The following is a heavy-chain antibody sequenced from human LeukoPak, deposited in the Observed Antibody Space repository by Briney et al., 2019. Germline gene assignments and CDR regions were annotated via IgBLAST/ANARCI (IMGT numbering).Heavy chain of an antibody. D-gene: IGHD2-2*01. CDR2: INYSGST. V-gene: IGHV4-34*01. CDR3: ARRYCSSTSCYGDFDY. Sequence: SETLSLTCAIYSESFSGYFWSWIRQPPGKGLEWIGEINYSGSTNYNPSLKSRVTISVDTSENQFSLKLSSVTAADTAVYYCARRYCSSTSCYGDFDYWGQGTLVTVSS. CDR1: SESFSGYF. J-gene: IGHJ4*02.